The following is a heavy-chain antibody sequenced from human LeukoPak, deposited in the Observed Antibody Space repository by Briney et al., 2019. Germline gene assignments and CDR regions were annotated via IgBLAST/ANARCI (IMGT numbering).Heavy chain of an antibody. V-gene: IGHV4-59*01. CDR1: GGSISSYY. CDR3: ARARRAMATTAAWELDY. D-gene: IGHD5-24*01. Sequence: SETLSLTCTVSGGSISSYYWSWIRQPPGKGLEWIGYIYYSGSTNYNPSLKSRVTISVDTSKNQFSLKLSSVTAADTAVYYCARARRAMATTAAWELDYWGQGTLVTVSS. J-gene: IGHJ4*02. CDR2: IYYSGST.